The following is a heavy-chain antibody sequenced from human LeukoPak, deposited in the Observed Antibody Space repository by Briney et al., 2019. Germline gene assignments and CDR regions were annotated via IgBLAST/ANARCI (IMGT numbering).Heavy chain of an antibody. Sequence: GGSLRLSCAASGFTFSDYYMSWIRQAPGKGLGWVSYISSSGSTIYYADSVKGRFTISRDNAKNSLYLQMNSLRAEDTALYYCAKDMSGSTLHGMDVWGQGTTVTVSS. V-gene: IGHV3-11*01. CDR2: ISSSGSTI. J-gene: IGHJ6*02. D-gene: IGHD3-10*02. CDR1: GFTFSDYY. CDR3: AKDMSGSTLHGMDV.